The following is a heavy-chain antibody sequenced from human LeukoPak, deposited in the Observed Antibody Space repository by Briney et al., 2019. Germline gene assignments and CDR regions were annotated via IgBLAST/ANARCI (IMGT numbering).Heavy chain of an antibody. J-gene: IGHJ6*03. D-gene: IGHD5-18*01. CDR3: ARGDTAMVDYYYYMDV. CDR1: GFTFSSYS. Sequence: GGSLRLSCAASGFTFSSYSMNWVRQAPGKGLEWVSSISSSSSYIYYADSVKGRFTISRDNAKNSLYLQMNSLRAEDMAVYYCARGDTAMVDYYYYMDVWGKGTTVTISS. V-gene: IGHV3-21*01. CDR2: ISSSSSYI.